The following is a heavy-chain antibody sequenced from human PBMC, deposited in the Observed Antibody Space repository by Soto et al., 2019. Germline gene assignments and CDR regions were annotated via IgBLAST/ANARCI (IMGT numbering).Heavy chain of an antibody. CDR3: ARESFSASPNFFDY. J-gene: IGHJ4*02. CDR2: ISLSGSTI. CDR1: GFTFSSYG. D-gene: IGHD3-3*02. Sequence: LRLSCAASGFTFSSYGMHWVRQAPGKGLEWVSYISLSGSTIYYADAVKGRFTISRDDAKNSLYLQMDSLRADDTAVYYCARESFSASPNFFDYWGQGTLVTVSS. V-gene: IGHV3-48*03.